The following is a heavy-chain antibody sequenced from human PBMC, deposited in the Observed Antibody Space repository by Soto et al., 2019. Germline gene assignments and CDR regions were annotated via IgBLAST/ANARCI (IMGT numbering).Heavy chain of an antibody. CDR3: ASRYCSSTSCYLAY. J-gene: IGHJ4*02. CDR2: IYYSGST. D-gene: IGHD2-2*01. V-gene: IGHV4-30-4*01. Sequence: PSETLSLTCTVSGGSISSGDYYWSWIRQPPGKGLEWIGYIYYSGSTYYNPSLKSRVTISVDTSKNQFSLKLSSVTAADTAVYYCASRYCSSTSCYLAYWGQGTLVTVSS. CDR1: GGSISSGDYY.